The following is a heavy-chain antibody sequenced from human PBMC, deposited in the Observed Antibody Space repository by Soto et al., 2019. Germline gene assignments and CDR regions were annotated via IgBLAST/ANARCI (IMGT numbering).Heavy chain of an antibody. CDR1: GGTFSSYT. D-gene: IGHD1-1*01. V-gene: IGHV1-69*04. CDR3: AKDRPRTTSGYFFDY. J-gene: IGHJ4*02. CDR2: IIPILGIA. Sequence: GASVKVSCKASGGTFSSYTISWVRQAPGQGLEWMGRIIPILGIANYAQKFQGRVTITADKSTSTAYMELNSLRAEDTALYYCAKDRPRTTSGYFFDYWGQGTPVTVSS.